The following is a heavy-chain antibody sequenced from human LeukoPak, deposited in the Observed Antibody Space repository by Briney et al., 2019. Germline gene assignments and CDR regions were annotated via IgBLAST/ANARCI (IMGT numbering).Heavy chain of an antibody. D-gene: IGHD1-7*01. CDR3: ARRELLGGNWFDP. CDR1: GYTFTSYG. Sequence: GASVKVSCKASGYTFTSYGISWVRQAPGQGLEWMGWISAYNGNTNYTQKLQGRVTMTTDTSTSTAYMELRNLRSDDTAVYYCARRELLGGNWFDPWGQGTLVTVSS. CDR2: ISAYNGNT. V-gene: IGHV1-18*01. J-gene: IGHJ5*02.